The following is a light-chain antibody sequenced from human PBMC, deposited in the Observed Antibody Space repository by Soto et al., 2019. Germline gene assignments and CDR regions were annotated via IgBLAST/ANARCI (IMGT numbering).Light chain of an antibody. J-gene: IGLJ2*01. Sequence: QTVVTQEPSCSVSPGGSVTLTCGLSSGSVSTSYYPSWYQQTPGQAPRTLIYSTNTRSSGVPDRFSGSILGNKAALTITGAQADDESDYSCVLYMGSGISVFGGGTQVTVL. CDR3: VLYMGSGISV. CDR1: SGSVSTSYY. V-gene: IGLV8-61*01. CDR2: STN.